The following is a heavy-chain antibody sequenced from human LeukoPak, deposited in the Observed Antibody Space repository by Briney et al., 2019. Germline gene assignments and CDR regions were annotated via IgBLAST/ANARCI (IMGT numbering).Heavy chain of an antibody. V-gene: IGHV4-4*07. J-gene: IGHJ4*02. Sequence: SETLSLTCTVSGGSISSDYRSWIRQPAGKGLEWIGRIYSSGSTNYNPSLKSRVTMSVDTSKNQFSLKLSSVTAADTAVYYCVGWSATRIDYWGQGTLVTVSS. CDR1: GGSISSDY. CDR3: VGWSATRIDY. CDR2: IYSSGST. D-gene: IGHD3-3*01.